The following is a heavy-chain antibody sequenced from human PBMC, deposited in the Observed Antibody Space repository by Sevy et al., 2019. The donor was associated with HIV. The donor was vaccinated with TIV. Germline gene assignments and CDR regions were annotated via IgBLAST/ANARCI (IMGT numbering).Heavy chain of an antibody. D-gene: IGHD3-22*01. CDR2: ISSSSSSYI. J-gene: IGHJ3*02. Sequence: GGSLRLSCAASGFTFSSYSMNWVRQAPGKGLEWVSSISSSSSSYIYYADSVKGRFTISRDNAKNSLYLQMNSLRAEDTAVYYCARATYYDSSGYYSNAFDIWGQGTMVTVSS. V-gene: IGHV3-21*01. CDR3: ARATYYDSSGYYSNAFDI. CDR1: GFTFSSYS.